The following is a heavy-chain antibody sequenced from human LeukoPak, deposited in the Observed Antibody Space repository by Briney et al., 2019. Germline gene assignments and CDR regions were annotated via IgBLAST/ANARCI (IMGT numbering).Heavy chain of an antibody. V-gene: IGHV3-20*04. J-gene: IGHJ3*02. CDR2: INWNGGST. CDR1: GFTFDDYG. D-gene: IGHD1-26*01. CDR3: ARAVILGAGDTFDI. Sequence: GGSLRLSCAASGFTFDDYGMSWVRQAPGKGLEWVSGINWNGGSTGYADSVKGRFTISRDNAKNSLYLQMNSLRAEDTALYYCARAVILGAGDTFDIWGQGTMVTVSS.